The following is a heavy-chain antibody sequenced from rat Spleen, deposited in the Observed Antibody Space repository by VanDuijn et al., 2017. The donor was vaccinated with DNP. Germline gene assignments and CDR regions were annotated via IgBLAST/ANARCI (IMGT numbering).Heavy chain of an antibody. J-gene: IGHJ3*01. Sequence: EVQFQESGPGLVKPSQSLSLTCSVTGYSISSTNRWNWIRKFPGNKLEWMGYVNSAGTTIYNPSLTSRISITRDTSKNQFFLHINSVTTEDTATYYCARSDSYGFPYWGQGTLVTVSS. CDR1: GYSISSTNR. V-gene: IGHV3-3*01. D-gene: IGHD1-2*01. CDR3: ARSDSYGFPY. CDR2: VNSAGTT.